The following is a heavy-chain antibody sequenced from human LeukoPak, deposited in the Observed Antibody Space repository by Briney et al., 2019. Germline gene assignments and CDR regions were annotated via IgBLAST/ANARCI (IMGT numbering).Heavy chain of an antibody. CDR2: IYYSGSS. D-gene: IGHD2-15*01. Sequence: SETLSLTCTVSGGSISSYYWSWVRQPPGKGLEWIGYIYYSGSSNYHPSLKGRVTISVDTSKNQFSLKLSAVTAADAAVYYCARGVAPGGGIYYFDYWGQGTLVTVSS. V-gene: IGHV4-59*01. J-gene: IGHJ4*02. CDR3: ARGVAPGGGIYYFDY. CDR1: GGSISSYY.